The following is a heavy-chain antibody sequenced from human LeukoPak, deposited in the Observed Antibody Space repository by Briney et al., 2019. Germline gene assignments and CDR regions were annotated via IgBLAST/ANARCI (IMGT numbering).Heavy chain of an antibody. CDR1: GFTVSSNY. CDR2: IKEDGTLA. D-gene: IGHD1-14*01. V-gene: IGHV3-7*03. J-gene: IGHJ4*02. CDR3: VRDGYNQNRFDF. Sequence: GGSLRLSCAASGFTVSSNYMSWVRQAPGQGLEWVANIKEDGTLAYYADSVRGRFSISRDNTRNSLFLQMNGLRAEDTAVYFCVRDGYNQNRFDFWGQGTLITVSS.